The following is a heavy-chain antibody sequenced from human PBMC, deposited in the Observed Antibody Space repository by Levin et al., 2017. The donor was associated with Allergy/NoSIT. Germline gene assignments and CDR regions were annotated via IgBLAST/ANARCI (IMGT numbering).Heavy chain of an antibody. CDR3: AGGGLLWFGELLGRQNWFDP. CDR2: IYTSGST. CDR1: GGSISSGSYY. Sequence: SETLSLTCTVSGGSISSGSYYWSWIRQPAGKGLEWIGRIYTSGSTNYNPSLKSRVTISVDTSKNQFSLKLSSVTAADTAVYYCAGGGLLWFGELLGRQNWFDPWGQGTLVTVSS. D-gene: IGHD3-10*01. J-gene: IGHJ5*02. V-gene: IGHV4-61*02.